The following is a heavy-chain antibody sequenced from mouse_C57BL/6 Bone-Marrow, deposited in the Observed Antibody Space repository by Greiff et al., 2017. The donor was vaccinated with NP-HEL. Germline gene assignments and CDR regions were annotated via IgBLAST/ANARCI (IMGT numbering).Heavy chain of an antibody. D-gene: IGHD3-2*02. V-gene: IGHV1-50*01. CDR3: ARDGSSGPAWFAY. J-gene: IGHJ3*01. CDR1: GYTFTSYW. Sequence: QQSCKASGYTFTSYWMQWVKQRPGQGLEWIGEIDPSDSYTNYNQKFKGKATLTVDTSSSTAYMQLSSLTSEDSAVYYCARDGSSGPAWFAYWGQGTLVTVSA. CDR2: IDPSDSYT.